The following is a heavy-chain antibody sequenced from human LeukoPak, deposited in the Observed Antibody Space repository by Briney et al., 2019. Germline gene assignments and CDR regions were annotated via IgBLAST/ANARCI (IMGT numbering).Heavy chain of an antibody. D-gene: IGHD3-10*01. CDR1: GYTFTGYY. Sequence: ASVKVSCKASGYTFTGYYMHWVRQAPGQGLEWMGRINPNSGGTNYAQKFQGRVTMTRDTSISTAYMELSSLRSEDTAVYYCARSSRALYGMDVWGQGTTVTVSS. CDR3: ARSSRALYGMDV. V-gene: IGHV1-2*06. CDR2: INPNSGGT. J-gene: IGHJ6*02.